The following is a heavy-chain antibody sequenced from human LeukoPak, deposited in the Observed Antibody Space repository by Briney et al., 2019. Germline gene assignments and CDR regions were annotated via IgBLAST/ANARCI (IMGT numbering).Heavy chain of an antibody. Sequence: SETLSLTCAVYGGSFSGYYWSWIRQPPGKGLEWIGEINHSGSTNYNPSLKSRVTISVDTSKNQFSLKLSSVTAADTAVYYCARRGLQWYSSSSNWFDPWGQGTLVTVSS. J-gene: IGHJ5*02. V-gene: IGHV4-34*01. CDR2: INHSGST. D-gene: IGHD6-13*01. CDR1: GGSFSGYY. CDR3: ARRGLQWYSSSSNWFDP.